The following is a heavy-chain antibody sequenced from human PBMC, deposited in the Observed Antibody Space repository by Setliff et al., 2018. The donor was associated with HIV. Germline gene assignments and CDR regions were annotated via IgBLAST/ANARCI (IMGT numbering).Heavy chain of an antibody. CDR3: ARTGVAWFDP. CDR2: IYYSGST. CDR1: GGSISSSSYY. D-gene: IGHD2-15*01. V-gene: IGHV4-39*07. J-gene: IGHJ5*02. Sequence: SETLSLTCTVSGGSISSSSYYWGWIRQPPGKGLEWIGSIYYSGSTYYNPSLKSRVTISVDTSKNQFSLKLSSVTAADTAVYYCARTGVAWFDPWGQGTLVTVSS.